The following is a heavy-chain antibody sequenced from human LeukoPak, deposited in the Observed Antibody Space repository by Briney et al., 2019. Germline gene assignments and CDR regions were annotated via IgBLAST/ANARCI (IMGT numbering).Heavy chain of an antibody. CDR1: GLTFSSYA. CDR3: ARLVVVITYFDY. V-gene: IGHV3-48*04. CDR2: IGSSGSTI. Sequence: GGSLRLSCAASGLTFSSYAMHWVRQAPGKGLEWVSYIGSSGSTIYYADSVKGRFTISRDNAKNSLYLQMNSLRAEDTAVYYCARLVVVITYFDYWGQGTLVTVSS. J-gene: IGHJ4*02. D-gene: IGHD3-22*01.